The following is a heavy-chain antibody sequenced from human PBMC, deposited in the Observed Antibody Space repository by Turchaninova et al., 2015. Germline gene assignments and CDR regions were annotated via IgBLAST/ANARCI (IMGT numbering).Heavy chain of an antibody. CDR1: GLTCSTDG. Sequence: QVQLVESGGGVVQPGRSMTLSCAAAGLTCSTDGMHWVRQAPGKGLELVAVISYDGRDKYYADSVKGRFTISRANSKNTVLLQMNSLRAEDTAVFYCARDGNTYGRLGPKYYYGLDVWGQGTTVTVSS. CDR3: ARDGNTYGRLGPKYYYGLDV. V-gene: IGHV3-30*03. D-gene: IGHD5-18*01. CDR2: ISYDGRDK. J-gene: IGHJ6*02.